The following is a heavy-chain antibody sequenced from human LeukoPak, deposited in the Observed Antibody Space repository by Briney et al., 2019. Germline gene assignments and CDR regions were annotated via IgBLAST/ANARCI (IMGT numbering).Heavy chain of an antibody. CDR2: VRSKAAGHTT. V-gene: IGHV3-72*01. CDR3: ARKTLAGHVGIDF. D-gene: IGHD3-3*02. Sequence: GQSMRPAWLVAAFTFSDLYMNWVRPAPGKGLEWDGLVRSKAAGHTTDYAASVRGRFAISRDDSKNSVYLQMNSLKTEDTALYYCARKTLAGHVGIDFWGQGVLVTVSS. J-gene: IGHJ4*02. CDR1: AFTFSDLY.